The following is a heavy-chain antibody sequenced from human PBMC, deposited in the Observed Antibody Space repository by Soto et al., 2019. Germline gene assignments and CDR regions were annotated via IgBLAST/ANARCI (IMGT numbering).Heavy chain of an antibody. CDR1: GVTFKDYG. J-gene: IGHJ2*01. D-gene: IGHD3-16*01. CDR2: ISYDGKQT. Sequence: GSLRLSCGAPGVTFKDYGMHWVRQAPGKGLEWVAVISYDGKQTYYADSVKGRFTISKDKSKRTLFLQMNSLRVDDTAVYHCARDGWGSNWYFDLWGRGTLVTVSS. V-gene: IGHV3-30*03. CDR3: ARDGWGSNWYFDL.